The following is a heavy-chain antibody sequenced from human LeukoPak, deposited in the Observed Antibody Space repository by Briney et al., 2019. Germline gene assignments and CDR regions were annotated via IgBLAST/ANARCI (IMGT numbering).Heavy chain of an antibody. CDR3: TRDGATLDY. V-gene: IGHV3-49*04. CDR1: GFSFSSSG. Sequence: GGSLRLSCAASGFSFSSSGMSWVRQAPGKGLEWVGFIRSKAYGATTEYAASVKGRFTISRDDSKSIAYLQMNSLKTEDTAMYYCTRDGATLDYWGQGALVTVSS. D-gene: IGHD1-26*01. CDR2: IRSKAYGATT. J-gene: IGHJ4*02.